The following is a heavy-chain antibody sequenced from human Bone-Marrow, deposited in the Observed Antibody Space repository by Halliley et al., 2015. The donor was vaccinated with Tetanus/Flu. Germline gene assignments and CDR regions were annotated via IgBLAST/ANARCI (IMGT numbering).Heavy chain of an antibody. CDR3: ARDFNGWYGGWFDP. CDR1: GFNFSNYA. Sequence: SLRLSCLASGFNFSNYAMSWVRQAPGKGLEWISAISGTGLSTYHADSVKGRFAISRDDSRNMVFLQMDSLIAEDTAVYYCARDFNGWYGGWFDPWGQGTLVTVSS. J-gene: IGHJ5*02. CDR2: ISGTGLST. V-gene: IGHV3-23*01. D-gene: IGHD6-19*01.